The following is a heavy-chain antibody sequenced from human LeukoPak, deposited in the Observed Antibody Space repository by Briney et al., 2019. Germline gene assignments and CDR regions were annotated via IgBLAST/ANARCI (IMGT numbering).Heavy chain of an antibody. CDR2: ISSSSSYI. D-gene: IGHD2-15*01. CDR1: GFTFSSYS. J-gene: IGHJ3*02. Sequence: GGSLRLSCAASGFTFSSYSMNWVRQAPGKGLEWVSSISSSSSYIYYADSVKGRFTISRDNAKNSLYLQMNSLRAEDTAVYYCAKSPARASCGPFDIWGQGTMVTVSS. V-gene: IGHV3-21*01. CDR3: AKSPARASCGPFDI.